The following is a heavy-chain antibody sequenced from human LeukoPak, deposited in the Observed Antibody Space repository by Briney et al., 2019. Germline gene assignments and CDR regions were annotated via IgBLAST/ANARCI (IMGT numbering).Heavy chain of an antibody. CDR3: ARVGDGYKPAAY. Sequence: SETLSLTCTVSGYSISSGYYWGWIRQPPGKGLEWIGSIYHSGSTYYNPSLKSRVTISVDTSKNQFSLKLSSVTAADTAVYYCARVGDGYKPAAYWGQGTLVTVSS. CDR1: GYSISSGYY. D-gene: IGHD5-24*01. V-gene: IGHV4-38-2*02. CDR2: IYHSGST. J-gene: IGHJ4*02.